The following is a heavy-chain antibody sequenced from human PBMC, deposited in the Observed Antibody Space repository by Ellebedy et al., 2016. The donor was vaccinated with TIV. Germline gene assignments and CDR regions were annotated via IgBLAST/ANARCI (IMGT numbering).Heavy chain of an antibody. Sequence: PGGSLRLSCAASGFPFSPYEMNWVRQAPGKGLEWVSYISSIVSTIYYADSVKGRFTISRDNAKNSLYLQVNRLRAEDTAVYYCARDTLPATGAFDLWGQGTMVTVSS. CDR2: ISSIVSTI. D-gene: IGHD2-2*01. CDR1: GFPFSPYE. CDR3: ARDTLPATGAFDL. V-gene: IGHV3-48*03. J-gene: IGHJ3*01.